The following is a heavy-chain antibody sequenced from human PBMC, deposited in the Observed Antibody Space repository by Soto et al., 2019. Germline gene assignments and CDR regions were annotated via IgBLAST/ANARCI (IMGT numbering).Heavy chain of an antibody. CDR1: GGSISSYY. CDR2: IYYSGST. D-gene: IGHD3-22*01. V-gene: IGHV4-59*12. Sequence: PSETLSLTCTVSGGSISSYYWSWIRQPPGKGLEWIGYIYYSGSTNYNPSLKSRVTISVDTSKNQFSLKLSSVTAADTAVYYCASALKDSRGYSLFDYWGQGTLVTVSS. J-gene: IGHJ4*02. CDR3: ASALKDSRGYSLFDY.